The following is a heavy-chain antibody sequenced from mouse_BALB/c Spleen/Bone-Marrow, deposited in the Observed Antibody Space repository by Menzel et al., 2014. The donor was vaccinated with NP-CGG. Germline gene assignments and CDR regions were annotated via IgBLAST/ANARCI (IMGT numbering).Heavy chain of an antibody. V-gene: IGHV1-4*01. D-gene: IGHD2-4*01. CDR2: INPSSGYT. Sequence: QVQLQQSGAELARPGASVKMSCKASGYTFTSYTMHWVKQRPGQGLEWIGYINPSSGYTNYNQKFKDKATFTADKSSSTAYMQLSSLTSEDSAVYYCATFFYDYDGPWFAYWGQGTLVTVSA. CDR3: ATFFYDYDGPWFAY. CDR1: GYTFTSYT. J-gene: IGHJ3*01.